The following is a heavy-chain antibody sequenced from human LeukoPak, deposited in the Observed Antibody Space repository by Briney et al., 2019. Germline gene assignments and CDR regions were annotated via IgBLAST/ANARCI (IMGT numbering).Heavy chain of an antibody. D-gene: IGHD5-18*01. V-gene: IGHV3-48*01. CDR1: GFTFSSYS. J-gene: IGHJ4*02. Sequence: GRSLRLSCAASGFTFSSYSMNWVRQAPGKGLEWVSYISSSSSTIYYADSVKGRFTISRDNAKNSLYLQMNSLRAEDTAVYYCARDVVGYSYGRYYFDYWGQGTLVTVSS. CDR2: ISSSSSTI. CDR3: ARDVVGYSYGRYYFDY.